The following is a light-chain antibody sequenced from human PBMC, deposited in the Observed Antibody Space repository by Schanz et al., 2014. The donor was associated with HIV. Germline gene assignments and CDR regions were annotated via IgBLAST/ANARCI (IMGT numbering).Light chain of an antibody. J-gene: IGLJ1*01. V-gene: IGLV1-40*01. Sequence: QSVLTQPPSVSGALGQRVTISCSGSRSNIGAGYDVHWYQQLPGTAPKLLIDAKNNRPSGIPDRFSGSKSGTSATLGITGLQTGDEADYYCGTWDSSLSAYVFGSGTKLTVL. CDR1: RSNIGAGYD. CDR2: AKN. CDR3: GTWDSSLSAYV.